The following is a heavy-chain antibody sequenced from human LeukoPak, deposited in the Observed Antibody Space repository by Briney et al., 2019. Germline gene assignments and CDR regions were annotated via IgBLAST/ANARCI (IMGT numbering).Heavy chain of an antibody. V-gene: IGHV3-30*04. Sequence: PGRSLRLSCAASGFTFSSYAMHWVRQAPGKGLEWVAVISYDGSNKYYADSVKGRFTISRDNSKNTLYLQMNSLRAEDTAVYYCARDKVQVVRGYFRINYYYYYMDVWGKGTTVTVSS. D-gene: IGHD3-10*01. CDR3: ARDKVQVVRGYFRINYYYYYMDV. J-gene: IGHJ6*03. CDR1: GFTFSSYA. CDR2: ISYDGSNK.